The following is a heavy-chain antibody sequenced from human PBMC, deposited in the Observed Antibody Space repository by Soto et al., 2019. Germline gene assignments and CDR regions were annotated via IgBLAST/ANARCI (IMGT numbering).Heavy chain of an antibody. D-gene: IGHD3-22*01. CDR3: AKGGDSSRYSYVYYFDY. CDR2: ISGSGGNT. Sequence: GGSLRLSCAASGFTFSSYAMSWVRQAPGKGLDWVSVISGSGGNTYYADSVKGRFTISRDNSKNTLYLQMNSLGAEDTAVYYCAKGGDSSRYSYVYYFDYWGQGTLVTVSS. CDR1: GFTFSSYA. J-gene: IGHJ4*02. V-gene: IGHV3-23*01.